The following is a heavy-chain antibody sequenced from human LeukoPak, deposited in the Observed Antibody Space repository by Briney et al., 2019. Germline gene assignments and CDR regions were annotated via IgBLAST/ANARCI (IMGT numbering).Heavy chain of an antibody. CDR3: ARVASPPYCGGDCYPSEYYYYGMDV. Sequence: PGGSLRLSCAASGFTFSSYAMSWVRQAPGKGLEWVSAISGSGGSTYYADSMKGRFTISRDNSKNTLYLQMNSLRAEDTAVYYCARVASPPYCGGDCYPSEYYYYGMDVWGQGTTVTVSS. CDR1: GFTFSSYA. D-gene: IGHD2-21*02. V-gene: IGHV3-23*01. J-gene: IGHJ6*02. CDR2: ISGSGGST.